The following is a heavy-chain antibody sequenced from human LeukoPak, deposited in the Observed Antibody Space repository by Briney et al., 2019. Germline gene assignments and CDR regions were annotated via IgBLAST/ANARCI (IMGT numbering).Heavy chain of an antibody. V-gene: IGHV3-30*02. CDR2: IRYDGGNK. Sequence: GGSLRLSCAASGFTFSSYGMHWVRQAPGKGLEWVAFIRYDGGNKYYADSVKGRFTISRDNSKNTLYLQMNSLRAEDTAVYYCAKDRRGYGSGSYYFDYWGQGTLVTVSS. CDR1: GFTFSSYG. CDR3: AKDRRGYGSGSYYFDY. J-gene: IGHJ4*02. D-gene: IGHD3-10*01.